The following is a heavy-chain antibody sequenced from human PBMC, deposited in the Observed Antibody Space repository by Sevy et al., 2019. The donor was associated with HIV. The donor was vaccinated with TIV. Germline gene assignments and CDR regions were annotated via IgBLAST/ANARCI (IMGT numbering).Heavy chain of an antibody. D-gene: IGHD6-13*01. Sequence: GGSLRLSCAASGFTFSSYGMHWVRQAPGKGLEWVAVIWYDGSNKYYADSVKGRFIISRDNSKNTLYLQMNSLRAEDTAVYYCARAVSSSWYNAFDIWGQGTMVTVSS. CDR1: GFTFSSYG. J-gene: IGHJ3*02. CDR2: IWYDGSNK. V-gene: IGHV3-33*01. CDR3: ARAVSSSWYNAFDI.